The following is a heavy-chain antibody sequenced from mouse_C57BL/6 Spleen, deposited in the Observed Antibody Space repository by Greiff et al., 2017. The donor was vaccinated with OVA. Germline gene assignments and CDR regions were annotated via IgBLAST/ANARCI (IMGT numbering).Heavy chain of an antibody. CDR3: ARDDGY. D-gene: IGHD2-12*01. CDR2: ISSGGSYT. V-gene: IGHV5-6*01. CDR1: GFTFSSYG. Sequence: EVHLVESGGDLVKPGGSLKLSCAASGFTFSSYGMSWVRQTPDKRLEWVATISSGGSYTYYPDSVKGRFTISRDNAKNTLYLQMSSLKSEDTAMYYCARDDGYWGQGTTLTVSS. J-gene: IGHJ2*01.